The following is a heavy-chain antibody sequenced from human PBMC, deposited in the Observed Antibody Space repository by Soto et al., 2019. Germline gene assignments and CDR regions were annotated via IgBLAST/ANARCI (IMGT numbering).Heavy chain of an antibody. V-gene: IGHV3-73*01. J-gene: IGHJ5*02. D-gene: IGHD6-13*01. CDR3: TKSGGGPIAAAGTDWFDP. CDR1: GFTFSGSA. Sequence: GGSLRLSCAASGFTFSGSAMHWVRQASGKGLEWVGRIRSKANSYATAYAASVKGRFTISRDDSKNTAYLQMNSLKTEDTAVYYCTKSGGGPIAAAGTDWFDPWGQGT. CDR2: IRSKANSYAT.